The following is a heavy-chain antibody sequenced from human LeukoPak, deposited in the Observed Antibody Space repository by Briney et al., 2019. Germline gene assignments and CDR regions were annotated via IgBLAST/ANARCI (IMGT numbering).Heavy chain of an antibody. Sequence: SETLSLTCAVSGGSISSSSYYWGWIRQPPGKGLEWIGSIYYSGSTYYNPSLKSRVTISVDTSKKQISLQLSSVTAADTAVYYCASLDSSGYYFDYWGQGTLVTVSS. V-gene: IGHV4-39*01. J-gene: IGHJ4*02. CDR1: GGSISSSSYY. D-gene: IGHD3-22*01. CDR3: ASLDSSGYYFDY. CDR2: IYYSGST.